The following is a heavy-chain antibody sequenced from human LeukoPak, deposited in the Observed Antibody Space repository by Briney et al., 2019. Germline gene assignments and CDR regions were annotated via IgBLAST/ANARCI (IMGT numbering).Heavy chain of an antibody. CDR3: AKAISVGATTDAAD. CDR1: GFTFSSYA. Sequence: GGSLRLSCAASGFTFSSYAMSWVRQAPGKGLEWVSAISGSGGSTYYADSVKGRFTISRDNSKNTLYLQMDSLRAEDTAVYYCAKAISVGATTDAADWGQGTLVTVSS. CDR2: ISGSGGST. J-gene: IGHJ4*02. V-gene: IGHV3-23*01. D-gene: IGHD1-26*01.